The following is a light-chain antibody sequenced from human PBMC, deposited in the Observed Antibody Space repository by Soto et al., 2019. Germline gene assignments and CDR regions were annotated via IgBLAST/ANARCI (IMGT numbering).Light chain of an antibody. Sequence: DIQMTQSPSTLSASVGDRVTITCRAGQSIDSWLAWYQQKPGKAPNLLIYKASSLESGVPSRFSGSGSGTELTLTISSLQPDDFATYYSKQYNNYFQTFGQRAKVHIX. CDR2: KAS. V-gene: IGKV1-5*03. J-gene: IGKJ1*01. CDR3: KQYNNYFQT. CDR1: QSIDSW.